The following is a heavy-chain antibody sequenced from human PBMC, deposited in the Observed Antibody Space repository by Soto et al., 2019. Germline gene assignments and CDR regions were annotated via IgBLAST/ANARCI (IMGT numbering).Heavy chain of an antibody. CDR3: ARGRGTAVTGLAY. V-gene: IGHV3-11*01. CDR1: GFSFSDYY. J-gene: IGHJ4*02. Sequence: QVQLVESGGGLVKPGGSLRLSWAASGFSFSDYYMSWIRQAPGKGLEWVSYISYTSSTIYYADSVKGRFTISRDNANNSLYLQMNSLRAEDTAVYYCARGRGTAVTGLAYWGQGTLVTVSS. CDR2: ISYTSSTI. D-gene: IGHD6-19*01.